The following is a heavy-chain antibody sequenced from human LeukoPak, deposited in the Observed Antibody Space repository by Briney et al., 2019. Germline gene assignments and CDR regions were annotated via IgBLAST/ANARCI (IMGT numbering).Heavy chain of an antibody. CDR3: ASGRVRLYYFDY. J-gene: IGHJ4*02. CDR2: IIPIFGTA. CDR1: GYTFTSYG. D-gene: IGHD6-25*01. Sequence: ASVKVSCKASGYTFTSYGISWVRQAPGQGLEWMGGIIPIFGTANYAQKFQGRVTITTDESTSTAYMELSSLRSEDTAVYYCASGRVRLYYFDYWGQGTLVTVSS. V-gene: IGHV1-69*05.